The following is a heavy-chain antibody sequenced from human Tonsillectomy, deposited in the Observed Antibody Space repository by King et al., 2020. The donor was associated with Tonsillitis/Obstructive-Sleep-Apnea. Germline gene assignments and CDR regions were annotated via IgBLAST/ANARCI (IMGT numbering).Heavy chain of an antibody. D-gene: IGHD3-10*01. CDR1: GFTFSSYA. CDR2: ISNSGGST. V-gene: IGHV3-23*04. J-gene: IGHJ4*02. Sequence: VQLVESGGGLVQPGGSLRLSCAASGFTFSSYAMSWVRQAPGKGLEWVSVISNSGGSTYCADSVKGRFTISRDNSKNTLYLQMNSLRAEDTAVYYCAKDGVLSGSYYIDDYFDYWGQGTLVTVSS. CDR3: AKDGVLSGSYYIDDYFDY.